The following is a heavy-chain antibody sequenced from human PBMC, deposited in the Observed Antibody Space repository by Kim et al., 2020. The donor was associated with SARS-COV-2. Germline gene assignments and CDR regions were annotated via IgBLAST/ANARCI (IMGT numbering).Heavy chain of an antibody. V-gene: IGHV3-30*07. Sequence: GKGRFTISRDNSKNTLYLQMNSLRAEDTAVYYCARDPYYYGSGSYYWDDYWGQGTLVTVSS. D-gene: IGHD3-10*01. J-gene: IGHJ4*02. CDR3: ARDPYYYGSGSYYWDDY.